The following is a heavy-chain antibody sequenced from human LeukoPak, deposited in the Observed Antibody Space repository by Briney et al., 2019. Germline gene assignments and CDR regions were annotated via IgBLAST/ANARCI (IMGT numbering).Heavy chain of an antibody. D-gene: IGHD3-10*01. CDR2: IKNDGSEE. J-gene: IGHJ4*02. V-gene: IGHV3-7*01. CDR3: ARAIRGSAVDTGDR. CDR1: GFTFSRYW. Sequence: SSGSLRPSCAASGFTFSRYWMRWVRQAPGKGLEGVANIKNDGSEEYYVDSVKGRFTISRDNARNSLFLQMNSLTVEDTAVYYCARAIRGSAVDTGDRWGQGTLVTLSS.